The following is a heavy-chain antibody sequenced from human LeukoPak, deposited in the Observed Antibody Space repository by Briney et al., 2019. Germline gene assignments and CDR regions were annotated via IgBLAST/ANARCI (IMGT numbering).Heavy chain of an antibody. Sequence: GGSLRLSCAASGFTFSDNYMSWSRPAPGEGLEWLSYISKSGSGIYYADSVKGRFTISRDNAKNSLYLQMNSLRAEDTAVYYCARGVSGYSYVSRFDYWGQGTLVTVSS. CDR2: ISKSGSGI. V-gene: IGHV3-11*01. CDR1: GFTFSDNY. D-gene: IGHD5-18*01. CDR3: ARGVSGYSYVSRFDY. J-gene: IGHJ4*02.